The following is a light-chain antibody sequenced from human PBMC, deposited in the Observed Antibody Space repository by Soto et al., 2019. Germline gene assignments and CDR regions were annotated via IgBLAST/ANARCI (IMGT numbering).Light chain of an antibody. J-gene: IGKJ2*01. CDR3: QQSYTYPHT. CDR1: QSVSSY. V-gene: IGKV1-39*01. Sequence: DIQMTQSPSSLSASVGDRVTITCRTSQSVSSYLNWYQQKPGKAPNLLVFAASSLQSGVPSRFSGSGSWTAFTLTVNSLQPEDFATYYCQQSYTYPHTFGQGTKLEI. CDR2: AAS.